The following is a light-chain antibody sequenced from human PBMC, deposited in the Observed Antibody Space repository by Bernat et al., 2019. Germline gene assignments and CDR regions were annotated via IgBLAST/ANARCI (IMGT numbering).Light chain of an antibody. CDR1: QSVNTY. CDR3: QQRTNWIT. CDR2: DAS. V-gene: IGKV3-11*01. J-gene: IGKJ5*01. Sequence: EIVLTQSPATLSLSPGDRATLSCRASQSVNTYLAWYQQKSGQAPRLLIYDASTRATGIPARFSGCGSGTDLTLTISSLEPEDFAVYYCQQRTNWITFDQGTRLEIK.